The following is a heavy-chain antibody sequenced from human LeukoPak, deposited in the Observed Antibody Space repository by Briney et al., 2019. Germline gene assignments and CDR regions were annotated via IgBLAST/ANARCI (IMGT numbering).Heavy chain of an antibody. D-gene: IGHD4-17*01. CDR2: IYYSGST. CDR3: ARATPYGDYVDY. Sequence: ETLSLTCTVSGGSVSSGSYYWSWIRQPPGKGLEWIGYIYYSGSTNYNPSLKSRVTISVDTSKNQFSLKLSSVTAADTAVYYCARATPYGDYVDYWGQGTLVTVSS. V-gene: IGHV4-61*01. J-gene: IGHJ4*02. CDR1: GGSVSSGSYY.